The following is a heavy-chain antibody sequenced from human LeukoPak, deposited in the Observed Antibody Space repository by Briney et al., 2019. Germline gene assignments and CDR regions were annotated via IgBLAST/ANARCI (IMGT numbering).Heavy chain of an antibody. J-gene: IGHJ4*02. CDR2: IKSKTDGGTT. D-gene: IGHD6-19*01. Sequence: GGSLRLSCAASGFTFRNAWMTWVRLAPGKGLEWVGRIKSKTDGGTTDYAAPVKGRFTISRDDSKNMLYLQMNSLKTEDTAVYYCTTAIIAVAGTEADYWGQGTLVTVSS. V-gene: IGHV3-15*01. CDR1: GFTFRNAW. CDR3: TTAIIAVAGTEADY.